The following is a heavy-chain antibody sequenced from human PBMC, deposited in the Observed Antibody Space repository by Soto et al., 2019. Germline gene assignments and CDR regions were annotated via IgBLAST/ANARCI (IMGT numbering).Heavy chain of an antibody. CDR1: GYTFTSYA. CDR2: INAGNGNT. J-gene: IGHJ4*02. Sequence: QVQLVQSGAEVKKPGASVKVSCKASGYTFTSYAMHWVRQAPGQRLEWMGWINAGNGNTKYSQKFQGRVTITRDTSASTACMELSSLRSEDTAVYYCARDSRVDSSGWRRFDYWGQGTLVTVSS. V-gene: IGHV1-3*01. D-gene: IGHD6-19*01. CDR3: ARDSRVDSSGWRRFDY.